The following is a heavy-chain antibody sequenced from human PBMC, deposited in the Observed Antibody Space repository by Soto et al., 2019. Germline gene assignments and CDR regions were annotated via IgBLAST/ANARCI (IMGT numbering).Heavy chain of an antibody. CDR1: GFSLSTSGVG. J-gene: IGHJ5*02. CDR3: AHSKGSSWYKLSRENWFDP. Sequence: SGPTLVNPTQTLTLTCTFSGFSLSTSGVGVGWIRQPPGKALEWLALIYWDDDKRYSPSLKSRLTITKDTSKNQVVLTMTNMDPVDTATYYCAHSKGSSWYKLSRENWFDPWGQGTLVTVSS. CDR2: IYWDDDK. V-gene: IGHV2-5*02. D-gene: IGHD6-13*01.